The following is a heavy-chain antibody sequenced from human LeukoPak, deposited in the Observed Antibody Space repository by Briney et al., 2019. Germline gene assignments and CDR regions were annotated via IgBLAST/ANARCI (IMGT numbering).Heavy chain of an antibody. CDR2: ISYDGSKT. D-gene: IGHD6-13*01. Sequence: GGSLRLSCAASGFTFSSYAMHWVRQAPGKGLDWVSVISYDGSKTYYADPVKGRFTISRDNSKNTLFLQMNSLRAEDTAVYYCARDHSSSWYSWFDPWGQGALVTVSS. CDR1: GFTFSSYA. J-gene: IGHJ5*02. CDR3: ARDHSSSWYSWFDP. V-gene: IGHV3-30*04.